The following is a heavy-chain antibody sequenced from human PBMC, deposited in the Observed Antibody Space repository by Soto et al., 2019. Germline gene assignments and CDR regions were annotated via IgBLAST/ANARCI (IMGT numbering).Heavy chain of an antibody. V-gene: IGHV3-30*03. CDR2: ISYDGSNK. CDR3: ATYYGSGSYGAFGI. Sequence: QVQLVESGGGVVQPGRSLRLSCAASGFTFSSYGMHWVRQAPGKGLEWVAVISYDGSNKYSADSVKGRFTISRDNSKNTLYLQMNSLRAEDTAVYFLATYYGSGSYGAFGIWGQGTMVTVSS. D-gene: IGHD3-10*01. J-gene: IGHJ3*02. CDR1: GFTFSSYG.